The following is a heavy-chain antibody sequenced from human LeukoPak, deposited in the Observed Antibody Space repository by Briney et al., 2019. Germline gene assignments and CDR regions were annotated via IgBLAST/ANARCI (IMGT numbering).Heavy chain of an antibody. V-gene: IGHV4-59*01. CDR2: IYYSGTT. J-gene: IGHJ4*02. CDR1: GGSISSNY. D-gene: IGHD6-13*01. Sequence: SETLSPTCTVSGGSISSNYWSWIRQPPGKGLEWIGYIYYSGTTNYNPSLKSRVTMSVGTSKNQFSLKLSSVTAADTAVHYCASHGDNIAAAGLDYWGQGTLVTVSS. CDR3: ASHGDNIAAAGLDY.